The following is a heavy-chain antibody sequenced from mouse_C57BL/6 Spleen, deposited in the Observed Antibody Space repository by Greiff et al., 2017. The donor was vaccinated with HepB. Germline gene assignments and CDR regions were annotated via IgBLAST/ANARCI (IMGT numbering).Heavy chain of an antibody. CDR1: GFTFSSYA. CDR2: ISDGGSYT. D-gene: IGHD2-4*01. V-gene: IGHV5-4*01. Sequence: DVQLVESGGGLVKPGGSLKLSCAASGFTFSSYAMSWVRQTPEKRLEWVATISDGGSYTYYPDNVKGRFTISRDNAKNNLYLQMSHLKSEDTAMYYCARGVYDYAFAYWGQGTLVTVSA. J-gene: IGHJ3*01. CDR3: ARGVYDYAFAY.